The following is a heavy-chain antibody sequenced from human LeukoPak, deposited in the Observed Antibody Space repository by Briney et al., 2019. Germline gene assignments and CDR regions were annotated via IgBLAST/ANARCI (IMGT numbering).Heavy chain of an antibody. J-gene: IGHJ5*02. Sequence: SETLSLTCTVSGGSISSGGYYWSWICQHPGKGLEWIGYIYYSGSTYYSPSLKSRVTISVDTSKNQFSLKLSSVTAADTAVYYCARGDGYPRLKNWFGPWGQGTLVTVSS. D-gene: IGHD3-22*01. CDR3: ARGDGYPRLKNWFGP. CDR1: GGSISSGGYY. V-gene: IGHV4-31*03. CDR2: IYYSGST.